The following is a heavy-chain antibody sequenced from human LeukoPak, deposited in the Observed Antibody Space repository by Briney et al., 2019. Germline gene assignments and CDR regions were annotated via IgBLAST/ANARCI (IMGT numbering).Heavy chain of an antibody. D-gene: IGHD2-2*01. V-gene: IGHV1-46*01. CDR2: INPSGGST. CDR1: GYTFTNYY. Sequence: ASVTVSCKASGYTFTNYYMHWVRQAPGQGLEGMGIINPSGGSTNYAQKFQGRVTMTRDMSTSTVYMELSSLRSEDTALYYCARAIKPASPGSGPGYWGQGTLVTVSS. J-gene: IGHJ4*02. CDR3: ARAIKPASPGSGPGY.